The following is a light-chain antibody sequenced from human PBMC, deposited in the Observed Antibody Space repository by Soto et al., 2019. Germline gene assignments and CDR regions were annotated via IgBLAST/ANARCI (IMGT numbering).Light chain of an antibody. V-gene: IGKV1-5*01. CDR3: QQYNSYSRT. CDR1: QSINNW. J-gene: IGKJ1*01. Sequence: DIQMTQSPSTLSASVGDRVTITCRASQSINNWLAWYQQKAGKAPKLLIYDASSLETGVPSRFSGSGSGTEFTLTISSLQPDDFATYDCQQYNSYSRTFGQGTKVEIK. CDR2: DAS.